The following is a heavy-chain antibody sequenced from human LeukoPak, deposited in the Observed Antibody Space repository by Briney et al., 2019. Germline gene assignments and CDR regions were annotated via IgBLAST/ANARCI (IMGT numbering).Heavy chain of an antibody. CDR3: AKSVSGWFFDY. V-gene: IGHV3-23*01. Sequence: TGGSLRLSCAASGFSFSSYAMSWVRQAPGKGLEWVSSITGGGGGTYYADSAKGRFTISRDNSKNTLYLQMNSLRAEDTAVYYCAKSVSGWFFDYWGQGTLVTVSS. D-gene: IGHD6-19*01. J-gene: IGHJ4*02. CDR1: GFSFSSYA. CDR2: ITGGGGGT.